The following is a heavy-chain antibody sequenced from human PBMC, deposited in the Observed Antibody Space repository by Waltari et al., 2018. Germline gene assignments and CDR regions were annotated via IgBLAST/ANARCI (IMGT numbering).Heavy chain of an antibody. J-gene: IGHJ4*02. V-gene: IGHV1-69*05. D-gene: IGHD5-12*01. CDR3: RTSGYDEFDY. CDR2: IIPIFGTA. CDR1: GGTFSSYP. Sequence: QVPLVQSGAEVTLPGSSVKVSCNASGGTFSSYPISWVRQAPGQGLEWMGGIIPIFGTANYAQKFQGRVTITTDESTSTAYMELSSLRSEDTAVYYCRTSGYDEFDYWGQGTLVTVSS.